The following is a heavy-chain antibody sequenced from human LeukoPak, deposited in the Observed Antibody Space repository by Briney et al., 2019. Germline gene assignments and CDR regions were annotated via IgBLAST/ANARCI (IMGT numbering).Heavy chain of an antibody. CDR2: ISYDGSNK. D-gene: IGHD6-19*01. V-gene: IGHV3-30-3*01. J-gene: IGHJ4*02. Sequence: GGSLRLSCAASGFTFSSYAMHWVRQAPGKGLEWVAVISYDGSNKYYADSVKGRFTISRDNSKNTLYLQMNSLRAEDTAVYYCAREDLRYSSGWYLGYWGQGTLVTVSS. CDR1: GFTFSSYA. CDR3: AREDLRYSSGWYLGY.